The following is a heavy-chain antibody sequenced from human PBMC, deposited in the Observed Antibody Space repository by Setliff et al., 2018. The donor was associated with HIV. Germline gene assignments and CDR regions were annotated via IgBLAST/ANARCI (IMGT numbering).Heavy chain of an antibody. D-gene: IGHD3-22*01. CDR3: ARDGYYDSSGYSAFDI. Sequence: EASVKDSCKAFGYTFSTNAIHWVRQAPGQRLEWMEYINAGDDNTRYSEKFQGRVTMTRDTSISTAYMELSRLRSDDTAVYYCARDGYYDSSGYSAFDIWGQGTMVTVSS. CDR2: INAGDDNT. J-gene: IGHJ3*02. V-gene: IGHV1-3*01. CDR1: GYTFSTNA.